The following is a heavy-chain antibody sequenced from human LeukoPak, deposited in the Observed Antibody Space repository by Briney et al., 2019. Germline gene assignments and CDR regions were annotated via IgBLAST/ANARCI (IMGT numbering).Heavy chain of an antibody. CDR1: GYTFTGYY. V-gene: IGHV1-2*02. J-gene: IGHJ6*02. D-gene: IGHD3-10*01. CDR3: ARGGRYYGSGSSYYYYGMDV. Sequence: ASVKVSCKASGYTFTGYYMHWVRQAPGQGLEWMGWINPNSGGTNYAQKFQGRVTMTRDTSISTAHMELSRLRSDDTAVYYCARGGRYYGSGSSYYYYGMDVWGQGTTVTVSS. CDR2: INPNSGGT.